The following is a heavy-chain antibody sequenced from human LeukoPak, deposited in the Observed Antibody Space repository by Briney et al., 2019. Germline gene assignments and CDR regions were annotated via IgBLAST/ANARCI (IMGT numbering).Heavy chain of an antibody. CDR3: ARRAGAENYFDY. CDR1: VGSISGYY. D-gene: IGHD6-13*01. Sequence: SETVSLTCIVSVGSISGYYWSWIRQPPGRGLEGVGYIYSSGSTTYNSSLKSRVTISVDTSKNQFSLKLSAVTAADTAVYYCARRAGAENYFDYWGQGTLVTVSS. V-gene: IGHV4-4*09. CDR2: IYSSGST. J-gene: IGHJ4*02.